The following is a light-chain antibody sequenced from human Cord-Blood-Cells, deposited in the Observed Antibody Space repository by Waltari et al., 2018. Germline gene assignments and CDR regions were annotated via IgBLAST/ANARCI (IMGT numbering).Light chain of an antibody. V-gene: IGKV1-39*01. CDR3: QQSYSTHT. J-gene: IGKJ2*01. Sequence: IQLTQSPSSLPASLGDRVTITCRASQSISSNLKWYQQKPGKGPKLLFYAASSLQSGFPSRFSGSGSGTDFTLTISSLQPEDFATYYCQQSYSTHTFRQVTKLEIK. CDR1: QSISSN. CDR2: AAS.